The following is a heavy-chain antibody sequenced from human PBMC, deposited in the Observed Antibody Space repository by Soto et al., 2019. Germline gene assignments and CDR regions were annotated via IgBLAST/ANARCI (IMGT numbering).Heavy chain of an antibody. V-gene: IGHV3-30*03. Sequence: QVQLVESGGGVVQPGRSLRLTCAASGFTFSSSGMHWVRQAPGKGLEWVALIAYDGSKTYYGDSVRGRFTISRDNSENTLFLQMNSLRGEDTAVYYCARWVGGSMFDNSGKYDSWGQGTLVTVSS. CDR2: IAYDGSKT. CDR3: ARWVGGSMFDNSGKYDS. CDR1: GFTFSSSG. D-gene: IGHD3-22*01. J-gene: IGHJ5*01.